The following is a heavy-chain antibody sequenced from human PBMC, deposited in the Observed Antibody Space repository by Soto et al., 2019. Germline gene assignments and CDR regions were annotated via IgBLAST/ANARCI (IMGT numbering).Heavy chain of an antibody. CDR2: IIPIFGTA. V-gene: IGHV1-69*13. CDR3: AREELPDYYYGMAV. Sequence: XSVKVSCKAAAGTFSSYAISWVRQAPGQGLEWMGGIIPIFGTANYAQKFQGRVTITADESTSTAYMELSSLRSEDTAVYYCAREELPDYYYGMAVWGQGTTAPV. CDR1: AGTFSSYA. D-gene: IGHD1-26*01. J-gene: IGHJ6*02.